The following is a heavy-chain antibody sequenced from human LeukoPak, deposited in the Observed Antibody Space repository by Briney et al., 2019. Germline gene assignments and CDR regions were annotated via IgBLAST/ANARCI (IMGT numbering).Heavy chain of an antibody. CDR2: INPDSGYT. CDR1: GFTFTDRY. D-gene: IGHD3-16*02. J-gene: IGHJ6*02. V-gene: IGHV1-2*02. Sequence: GASVKVSCKASGFTFTDRYLHWVRQAPGQGLEWMGWINPDSGYTNSAQRFQGRVTMTRDTSISIAYMELSGLRLDDTAVYYCVRDRLGSHSLSYYYYGLDVWGQGTTVIVS. CDR3: VRDRLGSHSLSYYYYGLDV.